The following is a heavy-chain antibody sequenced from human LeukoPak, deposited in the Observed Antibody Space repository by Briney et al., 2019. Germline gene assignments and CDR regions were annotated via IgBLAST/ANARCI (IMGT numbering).Heavy chain of an antibody. V-gene: IGHV3-48*04. Sequence: AGGSLRLSCAASGFTFSSYAMSWVRQAPGKGLEWVSYISSTSNTIYYADSVKGRFTISRDNAKNSLSLQMNSLRAEDTAVYYCARGGAAADWFDPWGQGTLVTVSS. J-gene: IGHJ5*02. D-gene: IGHD6-13*01. CDR3: ARGGAAADWFDP. CDR2: ISSTSNTI. CDR1: GFTFSSYA.